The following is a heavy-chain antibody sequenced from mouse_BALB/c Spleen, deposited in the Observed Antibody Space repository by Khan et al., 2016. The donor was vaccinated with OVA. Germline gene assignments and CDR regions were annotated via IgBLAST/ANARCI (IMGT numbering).Heavy chain of an antibody. D-gene: IGHD2-2*01. V-gene: IGHV1S135*01. CDR2: IDPFSGGT. CDR1: GYSFTSYY. CDR3: TRHGYVAWFTY. J-gene: IGHJ3*01. Sequence: MQLEESGPELMKPGASVKISCKASGYSFTSYYIHWVMQSHGKSLEWIGYIDPFSGGTTYNQKFKGKATLTVDKSSSTAYIPHSNLTSEDSAVYYCTRHGYVAWFTYWGQGTLVTVSA.